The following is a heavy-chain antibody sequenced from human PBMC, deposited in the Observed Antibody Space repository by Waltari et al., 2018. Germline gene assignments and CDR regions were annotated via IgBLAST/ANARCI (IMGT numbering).Heavy chain of an antibody. V-gene: IGHV3-48*03. J-gene: IGHJ4*02. Sequence: EVQLVESGGGWVQPGGSLRLPCAAYGFTFSSYGRNWVRQAPGKGLEWISYISCSGTTIYYADSVKGRFTISRDDAENSLYLQMNSLRAEDTALYYCARRFDSWGQGTRVTVSS. CDR1: GFTFSSYG. CDR3: ARRFDS. CDR2: ISCSGTTI.